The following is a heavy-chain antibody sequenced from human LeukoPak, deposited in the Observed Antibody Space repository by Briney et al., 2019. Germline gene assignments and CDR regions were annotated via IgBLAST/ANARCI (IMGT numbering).Heavy chain of an antibody. V-gene: IGHV1-18*01. J-gene: IGHJ6*03. CDR3: ASLTEGQYYYDSSGYSYYYYMDV. CDR2: ISAYNGNT. D-gene: IGHD3-22*01. CDR1: RYTFTSYG. Sequence: GASVKVSCKASRYTFTSYGISWVRQAPGQGLEWMGWISAYNGNTNYAQKLQGRVTMTTDRSTRTAYMELRSLRSDDTAVYYCASLTEGQYYYDSSGYSYYYYMDVWGKGTTVTVSS.